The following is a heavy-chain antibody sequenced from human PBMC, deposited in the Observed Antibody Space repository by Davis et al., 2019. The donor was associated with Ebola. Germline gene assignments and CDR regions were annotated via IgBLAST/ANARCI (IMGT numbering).Heavy chain of an antibody. CDR3: ARLGYSYGYFDY. V-gene: IGHV4-39*01. Sequence: SETLSLTCTVSGGSISSSSYYWGWIRQPPGKGLEWIGSIYYSGSTYYNPSLKSRVTISVDTSKNQFSLKLSSVTAADTAVYYCARLGYSYGYFDYWGQGTLVTVSS. CDR1: GGSISSSSYY. D-gene: IGHD5-18*01. CDR2: IYYSGST. J-gene: IGHJ4*02.